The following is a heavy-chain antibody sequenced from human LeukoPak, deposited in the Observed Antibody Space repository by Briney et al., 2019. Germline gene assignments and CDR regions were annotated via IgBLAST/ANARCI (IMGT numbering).Heavy chain of an antibody. CDR2: FSGRGGGT. CDR1: GFTFSSYA. D-gene: IGHD6-19*01. J-gene: IGHJ4*02. CDR3: TRDPPGFVVRQWLAYFDY. V-gene: IGHV3-23*01. Sequence: GGSLRLSCATSGFTFSSYAMSWVRQAPGKGLEWVSSFSGRGGGTYYADSVKGRFTISRDNSKNTLYLQMNSLKTEDTAVYYCTRDPPGFVVRQWLAYFDYWGQGTLVTVSS.